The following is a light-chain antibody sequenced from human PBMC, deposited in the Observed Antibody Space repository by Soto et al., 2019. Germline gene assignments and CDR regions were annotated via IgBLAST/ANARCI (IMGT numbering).Light chain of an antibody. J-gene: IGKJ1*01. Sequence: IQITQSPSTLSASVGDSVTIHCRASQSISTSLAWYQQKPGKAPNLLIYDASSLASGVPSRFSGSGSGAEFTLTISSLQPDDFATFYCQQYNSHSKTFGQGTKVDIK. CDR1: QSISTS. CDR2: DAS. V-gene: IGKV1-5*01. CDR3: QQYNSHSKT.